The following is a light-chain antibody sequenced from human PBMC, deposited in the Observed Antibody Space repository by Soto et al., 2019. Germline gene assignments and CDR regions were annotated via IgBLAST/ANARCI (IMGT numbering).Light chain of an antibody. V-gene: IGKV1-16*01. CDR3: QQYDSYPHT. J-gene: IGKJ2*01. CDR2: AAS. CDR1: QGIRDY. Sequence: DIQMTQSPSSLSTSVGDRVTITCRASQGIRDYLAWFQQKPGRTPKSLISAASNLQGGVPSRFSVSGSWTDFTLTITNLQPEDFATYYCQQYDSYPHTFGQGTKLEIK.